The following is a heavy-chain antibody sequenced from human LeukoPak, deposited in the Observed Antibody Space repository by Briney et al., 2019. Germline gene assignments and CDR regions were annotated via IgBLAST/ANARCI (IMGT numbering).Heavy chain of an antibody. CDR3: AKATTMEA. V-gene: IGHV4-39*01. CDR2: IYYSGST. D-gene: IGHD4/OR15-4a*01. Sequence: SETLSLTCTVSGGSISSSSYYWGWIRQPPGKGLEWIGSIYYSGSTYYNPSLKSRVTISVDTSKNQFSLKLSSVTAADTAVYYCAKATTMEAWGQGTLVTVSS. CDR1: GGSISSSSYY. J-gene: IGHJ5*02.